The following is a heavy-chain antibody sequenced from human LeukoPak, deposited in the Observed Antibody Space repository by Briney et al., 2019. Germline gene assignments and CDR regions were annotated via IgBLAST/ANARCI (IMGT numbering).Heavy chain of an antibody. CDR2: ISSSGSTV. Sequence: GGSLRLSCAASGFAFSDYYMSWIRQAPGKGLEWVSYISSSGSTVYYADSVKGRFTISRDNAKNSLYLQMNSLRAEDTALYHCARSSGYSSGWYVGAFDYWGQGTLVTVSS. CDR3: ARSSGYSSGWYVGAFDY. J-gene: IGHJ4*02. CDR1: GFAFSDYY. V-gene: IGHV3-11*01. D-gene: IGHD6-19*01.